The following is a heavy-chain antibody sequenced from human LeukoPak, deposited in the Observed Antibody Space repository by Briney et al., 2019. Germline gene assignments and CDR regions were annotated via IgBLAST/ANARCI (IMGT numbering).Heavy chain of an antibody. CDR1: GYTFTSYA. V-gene: IGHV1-18*01. J-gene: IGHJ3*02. CDR3: ARDFSALYSGSYREAPFDI. D-gene: IGHD1-26*01. Sequence: GASVKVSCTASGYTFTSYAMNWVRQAPGQGLEWMGWISAYNGNTNYAQKLQGRVTMTTDTSTSTAYMELRSLRADGTAVYFRARDFSALYSGSYREAPFDIWGQGTMVTVSS. CDR2: ISAYNGNT.